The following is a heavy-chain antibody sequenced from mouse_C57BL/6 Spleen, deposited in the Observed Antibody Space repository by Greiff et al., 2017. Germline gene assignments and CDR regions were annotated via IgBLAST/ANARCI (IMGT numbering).Heavy chain of an antibody. CDR3: TRERVTGYYCDY. J-gene: IGHJ2*01. D-gene: IGHD4-1*01. Sequence: EVQGVESGEGLVKPGGSLKLSCAASGFTFSSYAMSWVRQTPEKRLEWVAYISSGGDYIYYADTVKGRFTISRDNARNTLYLQMSSLKSEDTAMXYCTRERVTGYYCDYWGQGTTLTVSS. CDR1: GFTFSSYA. V-gene: IGHV5-9-1*02. CDR2: ISSGGDYI.